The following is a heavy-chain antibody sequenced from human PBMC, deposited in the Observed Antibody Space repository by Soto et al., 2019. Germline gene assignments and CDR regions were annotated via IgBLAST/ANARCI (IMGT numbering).Heavy chain of an antibody. CDR2: ISPNSGNI. J-gene: IGHJ6*02. V-gene: IGHV1-18*01. D-gene: IGHD2-2*01. CDR1: GYTFTRNG. Sequence: ASVKVSCKTSGYTFTRNGISWVRQAPGQGLEWMGWISPNSGNIKYAQKLQGRVIMTTDTSTSTAYMELRSLRSDDTAVYYCVKDRGSNKWPSSDVWGQGTTVTVSS. CDR3: VKDRGSNKWPSSDV.